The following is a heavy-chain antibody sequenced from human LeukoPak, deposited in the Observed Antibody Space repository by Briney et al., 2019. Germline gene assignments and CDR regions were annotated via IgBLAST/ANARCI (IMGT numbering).Heavy chain of an antibody. CDR3: ARRWNYGRNYYIDV. D-gene: IGHD1-7*01. CDR2: INDSGRT. Sequence: RSETLSLTCAVYGGSFSNYDWSWIRQPPGRGLEWIGEINDSGRTNYNPSLMRRVTVSVDTSKNQFSLRLTSVTATDTAVYYCARRWNYGRNYYIDVWGNGATVSVSS. J-gene: IGHJ6*03. V-gene: IGHV4-34*01. CDR1: GGSFSNYD.